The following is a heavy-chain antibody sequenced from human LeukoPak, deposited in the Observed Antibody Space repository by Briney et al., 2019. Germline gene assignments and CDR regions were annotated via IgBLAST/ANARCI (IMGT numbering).Heavy chain of an antibody. J-gene: IGHJ3*01. CDR1: GFTLSNFW. Sequence: GGSLRLSCSASGFTLSNFWIHWVRQAPGKGLVWVSRINTNVSSTNYADSVKGRFALSRDNAKNTLYVQMNSLRVEDTAVYYCARVIGWDEPFDLWGQGTMVTVSS. V-gene: IGHV3-74*01. CDR3: ARVIGWDEPFDL. CDR2: INTNVSST. D-gene: IGHD1-26*01.